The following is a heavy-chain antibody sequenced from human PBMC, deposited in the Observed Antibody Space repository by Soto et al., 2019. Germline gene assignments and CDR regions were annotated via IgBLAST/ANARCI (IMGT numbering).Heavy chain of an antibody. CDR2: IKYDESEK. V-gene: IGHV3-7*05. CDR1: GFTFRTYW. CDR3: ARVRTEIYFGMDV. J-gene: IGHJ6*02. Sequence: EVQLVESGGGLVQPGGSLRLSCVASGFTFRTYWMAWVRQAPEKGLEWVANIKYDESEKYYVDSVKGRFTVSRDNARNSLFVQMNSLRAEDTAVYYCARVRTEIYFGMDVWGQGTTVTVYS.